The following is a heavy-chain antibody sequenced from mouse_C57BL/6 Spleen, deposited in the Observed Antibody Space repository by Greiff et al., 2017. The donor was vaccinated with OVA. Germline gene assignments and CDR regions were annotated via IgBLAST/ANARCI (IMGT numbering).Heavy chain of an antibody. V-gene: IGHV1-82*01. CDR3: AAHYSNYVTHFDY. CDR1: GYAFSSSW. D-gene: IGHD2-5*01. CDR2: IYPGDGDT. Sequence: QVQLQQSGPELVKPGASVKISCKASGYAFSSSWMNWVKQRPGKGLEWIGRIYPGDGDTNYNGKFKGKATLTADKSSSTAYMQLSSLTSEDSAVYYCAAHYSNYVTHFDYWGQGTTLTVSS. J-gene: IGHJ2*01.